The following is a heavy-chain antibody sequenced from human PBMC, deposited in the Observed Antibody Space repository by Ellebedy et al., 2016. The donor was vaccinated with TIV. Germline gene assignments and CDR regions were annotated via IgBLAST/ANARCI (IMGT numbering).Heavy chain of an antibody. CDR3: ATLAGGNPPRREDY. CDR1: GFTFSSYA. Sequence: GGSLRLSCAASGFTFSSYAMSWVRQAPGKGLEWVSAIGGSGGSTYYADSVKGRFTISRDNSKNTLYLQMNSLRAKDTAVYYCATLAGGNPPRREDYWGQGTLVTVSS. D-gene: IGHD4-23*01. J-gene: IGHJ4*02. V-gene: IGHV3-23*01. CDR2: IGGSGGST.